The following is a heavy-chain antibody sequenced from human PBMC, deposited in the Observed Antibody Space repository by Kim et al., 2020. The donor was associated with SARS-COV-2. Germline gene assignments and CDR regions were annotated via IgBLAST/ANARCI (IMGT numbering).Heavy chain of an antibody. CDR3: ARDGAPSDGGIDV. Sequence: SYNPSLKSRVTISMDTSKNQFSLRLTSVTAADTALYFWARDGAPSDGGIDVWGQGTTVTVSS. V-gene: IGHV4-31*02. D-gene: IGHD2-2*01. J-gene: IGHJ6*02.